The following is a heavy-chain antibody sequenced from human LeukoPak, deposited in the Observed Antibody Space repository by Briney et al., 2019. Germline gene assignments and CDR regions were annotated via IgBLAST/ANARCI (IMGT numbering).Heavy chain of an antibody. Sequence: HPGGSLRLSCAASRFTFSSFAMHWVRQAPGKGLEWVAIISNDGSNKYYADSVKGRFTISRDNSKNTLYLQMNSLRAEDTAVYYCARDLTLSSGWLRGDYWGQGTLVTVSS. CDR2: ISNDGSNK. CDR3: ARDLTLSSGWLRGDY. J-gene: IGHJ4*02. V-gene: IGHV3-30-3*01. CDR1: RFTFSSFA. D-gene: IGHD6-19*01.